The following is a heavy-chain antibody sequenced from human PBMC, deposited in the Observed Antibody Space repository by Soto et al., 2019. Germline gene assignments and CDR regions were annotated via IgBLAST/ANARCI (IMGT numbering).Heavy chain of an antibody. CDR1: GGSISSGGYY. V-gene: IGHV4-31*03. Sequence: QVQLQESGPGLVKPSQTLSLTCTVSGGSISSGGYYWSWIRQHPGKGLEWIGYIYYSGSTYYNPSLKSXXTXSXXTSKNQFALKLSSVTAADTAVYYCARRKPPNWFDPWGQGTLVTVSS. CDR3: ARRKPPNWFDP. J-gene: IGHJ5*02. CDR2: IYYSGST.